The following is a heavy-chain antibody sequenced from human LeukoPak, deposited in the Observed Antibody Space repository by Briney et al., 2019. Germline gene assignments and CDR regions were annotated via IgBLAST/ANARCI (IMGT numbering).Heavy chain of an antibody. CDR3: ARNPNAYGAFDI. CDR1: GFTFSSYG. J-gene: IGHJ3*02. D-gene: IGHD2-8*01. CDR2: IRYDGSNK. V-gene: IGHV3-30*02. Sequence: GGSLRLSCAATGFTFSSYGMHWGRQAPGKGLEWVAFIRYDGSNKYYADSVKGRFTISRDNSKNTLYLQMNSLRAEDTAVYYCARNPNAYGAFDIWGLGTMVTVSS.